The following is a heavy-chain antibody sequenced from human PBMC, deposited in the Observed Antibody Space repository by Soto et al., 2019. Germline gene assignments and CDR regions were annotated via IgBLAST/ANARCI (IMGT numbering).Heavy chain of an antibody. CDR3: AKGGRQWLVTSDFNY. CDR2: VSHDGRNT. V-gene: IGHV3-30*18. Sequence: VQLVESGGGVVQPGRSLRLSCAASGFTFSDYAMHWVRQAPGKGLEWVAVVSHDGRNTHYADSVKGRFTISRDSSKNTVSLAMNSLRAEDTAVYYCAKGGRQWLVTSDFNYWGQGALVTVYS. J-gene: IGHJ4*02. D-gene: IGHD6-19*01. CDR1: GFTFSDYA.